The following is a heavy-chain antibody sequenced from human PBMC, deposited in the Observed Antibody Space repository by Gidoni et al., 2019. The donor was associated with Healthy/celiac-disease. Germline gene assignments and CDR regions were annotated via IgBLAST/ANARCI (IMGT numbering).Heavy chain of an antibody. CDR1: GFTCSSYG. J-gene: IGHJ4*02. Sequence: QVQLVESGGGVVQPGRSLRLSCAASGFTCSSYGMHWVRQAPGKGLEWVAVISYDGSNKYYADSVKGRFTTSRDNSKNTLYLQMNSLRAEDTAVYYCAKSFSSGGDFDYWGQGTLVTVSS. V-gene: IGHV3-30*18. CDR2: ISYDGSNK. CDR3: AKSFSSGGDFDY. D-gene: IGHD6-19*01.